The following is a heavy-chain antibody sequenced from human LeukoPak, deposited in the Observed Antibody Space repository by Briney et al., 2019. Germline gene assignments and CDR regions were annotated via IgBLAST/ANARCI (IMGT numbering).Heavy chain of an antibody. CDR1: GYTFTGYY. CDR2: INPNSGGT. V-gene: IGHV1-2*06. Sequence: ASVKVPCKASGYTFTGYYMHWVRQAPGQGLEWMGRINPNSGGTNYAQKFQGRVTMTRDTSISTAYMELSRLRSDDTAVYYCARLYSGYATNVDYWGQGTLVTVSS. D-gene: IGHD5-12*01. CDR3: ARLYSGYATNVDY. J-gene: IGHJ4*02.